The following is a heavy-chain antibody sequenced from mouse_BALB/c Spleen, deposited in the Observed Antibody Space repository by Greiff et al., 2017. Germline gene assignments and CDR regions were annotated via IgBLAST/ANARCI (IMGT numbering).Heavy chain of an antibody. D-gene: IGHD1-1*01. CDR1: GFTFSSYA. CDR3: ARTLGYYGSSYVGAMDY. V-gene: IGHV5-9-4*01. Sequence: EVMLVESGGGLVKPGGSLKLSCAASGFTFSSYAMSWVRQSPEKRLEWVAEISSGGSYTYYPDTVTGRFTISRDNAKNTLYLEMSSLRSEDTAMYYCARTLGYYGSSYVGAMDYWGQGTSVTVSS. J-gene: IGHJ4*01. CDR2: ISSGGSYT.